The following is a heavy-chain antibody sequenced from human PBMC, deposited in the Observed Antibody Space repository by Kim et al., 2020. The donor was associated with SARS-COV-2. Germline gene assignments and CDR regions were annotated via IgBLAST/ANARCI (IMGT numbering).Heavy chain of an antibody. CDR2: DK. V-gene: IGHV2-5*01. CDR3: AHTVRILAKY. D-gene: IGHD2-15*01. J-gene: IGHJ4*02. Sequence: DKRYSPSLKSRLTITKDTSKNQVVLTMTNMDPVDTATYYCAHTVRILAKYWGQGTLVTVSS.